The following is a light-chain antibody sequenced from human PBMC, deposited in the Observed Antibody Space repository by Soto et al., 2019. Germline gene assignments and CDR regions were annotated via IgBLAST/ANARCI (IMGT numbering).Light chain of an antibody. V-gene: IGKV1-9*01. CDR1: QRISSC. Sequence: RVTQSPATLSASVGARVNIPCRDSQRISSCLTWYQQKPGKAPKLLIYAASTLQSGVPSRFSGSGSWTEFSLTISALQPEDFATYYCQQLNRIPLTFGGGTMVDVK. CDR3: QQLNRIPLT. J-gene: IGKJ4*01. CDR2: AAS.